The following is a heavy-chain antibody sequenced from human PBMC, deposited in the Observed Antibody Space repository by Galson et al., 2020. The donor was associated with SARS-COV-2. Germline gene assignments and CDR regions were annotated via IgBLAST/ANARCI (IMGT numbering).Heavy chain of an antibody. V-gene: IGHV1-3*01. CDR1: GYTFVHYI. Sequence: ASVKVSCKASGYTFVHYIIHWVRQAPGQRLEWMGRVIARNGDTHYSQNFQGRVTITRDTSATTAYMELSSLRTEDTAIYYCARVFADPFGMDVWGQGTNVTVS. CDR2: VIARNGDT. CDR3: ARVFADPFGMDV. J-gene: IGHJ6*02.